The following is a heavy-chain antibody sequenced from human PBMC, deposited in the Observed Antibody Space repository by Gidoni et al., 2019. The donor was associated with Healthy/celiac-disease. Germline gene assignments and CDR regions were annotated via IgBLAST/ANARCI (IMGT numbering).Heavy chain of an antibody. CDR3: TRHVISYIDYYYGMDV. CDR2: IRSKANSYAT. Sequence: EVQLVESGGGLVQPGGSLKLSWAASGFTFSGSARHWVRPASGKGLEWVGRIRSKANSYATAYAASVKGRFTISRDDSKNTAYLQMNSLKTEDTAVYYCTRHVISYIDYYYGMDVWGQGTTVTVSS. V-gene: IGHV3-73*02. J-gene: IGHJ6*02. CDR1: GFTFSGSA. D-gene: IGHD5-12*01.